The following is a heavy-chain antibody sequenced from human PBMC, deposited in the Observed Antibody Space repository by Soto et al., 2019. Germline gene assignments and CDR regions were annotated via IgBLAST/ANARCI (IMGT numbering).Heavy chain of an antibody. CDR2: IIPILGIA. D-gene: IGHD6-19*01. V-gene: IGHV1-69*08. Sequence: QVQLVQSGAEVKKPGSSVKVSCKASGGTFSSYTISWVRQAPGQGLEWMGRIIPILGIATYAQKLQGRVTITADKSTSPAHMELSILRSEDTAVYYSTREKRRGYSSGPHTYWGQGTLVTVSS. CDR1: GGTFSSYT. CDR3: TREKRRGYSSGPHTY. J-gene: IGHJ4*02.